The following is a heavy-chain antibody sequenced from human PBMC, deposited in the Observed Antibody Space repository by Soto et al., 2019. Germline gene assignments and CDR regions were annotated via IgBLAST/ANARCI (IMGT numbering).Heavy chain of an antibody. D-gene: IGHD5-12*01. J-gene: IGHJ4*02. V-gene: IGHV3-73*01. CDR2: IRSKANSYAT. CDR3: TRQGGRDGYGTDY. Sequence: EVQLVESGGGLVQPGGSLKLSCAASGFTFSGSAMHWVRQASGKGLEWVGRIRSKANSYATAYAASVKGRFTISRDDSKNTAYLQMNSLKTEDTAVYYCTRQGGRDGYGTDYWGQGTLVTVSS. CDR1: GFTFSGSA.